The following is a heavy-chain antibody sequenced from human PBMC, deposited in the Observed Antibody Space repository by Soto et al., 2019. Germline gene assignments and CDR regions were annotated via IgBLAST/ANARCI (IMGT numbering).Heavy chain of an antibody. V-gene: IGHV4-39*01. Sequence: SETLSLTCTVSGGSISSSSYYWGWIRQPPGKGLEWIGSIYYSGSTYYNPSLKSRVTISVDTSKNQFSLKLSSVTAADTAVYYCARIKTMIVVVTLYYFDYWGQGTLVTVSS. CDR2: IYYSGST. CDR1: GGSISSSSYY. CDR3: ARIKTMIVVVTLYYFDY. D-gene: IGHD3-22*01. J-gene: IGHJ4*02.